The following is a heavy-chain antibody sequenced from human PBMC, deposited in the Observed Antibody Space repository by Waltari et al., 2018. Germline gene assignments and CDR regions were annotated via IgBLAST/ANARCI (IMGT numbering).Heavy chain of an antibody. Sequence: QLQLQESGPGLVKPSETLSLTCTVSGGSISSSSYYWGWIRPPPGKGPGWIGGIYYRGSTYHNPSLKSRVTISVDTSKNQFSLKLSSVTAADTAVYYCARHGRIDSRRILWFGESHHDAFDIWGQGTMVTVSS. CDR2: IYYRGST. V-gene: IGHV4-39*01. CDR3: ARHGRIDSRRILWFGESHHDAFDI. D-gene: IGHD3-10*01. J-gene: IGHJ3*02. CDR1: GGSISSSSYY.